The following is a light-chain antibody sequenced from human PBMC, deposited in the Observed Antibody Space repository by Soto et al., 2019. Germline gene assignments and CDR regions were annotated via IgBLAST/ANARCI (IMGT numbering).Light chain of an antibody. CDR3: GADHVSGSNFPLWV. J-gene: IGLJ3*02. V-gene: IGLV9-49*01. CDR2: VGTGGIVG. Sequence: QSVLTQPPSASASLGASVTLTCTLSSDYSNYKVDWDQQRPGKGPRSLRRVGTGGIVGSKGDGIPHRFSVLGSGLNRFLTIKNIQEEDESDYHRGADHVSGSNFPLWVFGGGTKVTVL. CDR1: SDYSNYK.